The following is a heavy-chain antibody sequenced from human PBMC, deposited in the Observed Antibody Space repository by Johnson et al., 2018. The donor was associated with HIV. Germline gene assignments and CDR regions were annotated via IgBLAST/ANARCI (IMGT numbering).Heavy chain of an antibody. CDR3: ARGRGALDI. CDR1: GFTFNSYG. J-gene: IGHJ3*02. D-gene: IGHD3-16*01. V-gene: IGHV3-7*03. CDR2: IKQDGSEK. Sequence: EVQVVESGGGVVQPGRSLRLSCAASGFTFNSYGMHWVRQAPGKGLEWVANIKQDGSEKYYVDSVKGRFSISRDNVKNSLYLQMNSRRVEDTAVYYCARGRGALDIWGQGTTVTVSS.